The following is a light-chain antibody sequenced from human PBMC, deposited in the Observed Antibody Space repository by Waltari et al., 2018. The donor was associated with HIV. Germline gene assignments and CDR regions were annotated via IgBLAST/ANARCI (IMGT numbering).Light chain of an antibody. CDR3: SSYTSSSTYV. CDR2: EVS. V-gene: IGLV2-14*01. J-gene: IGLJ1*01. Sequence: QSALTQPASVSGSPGQSITISCTGTTSDVGGYNYVSWYQQPPGKAATLMIYEVSNRPSVLSNRFSGTKAGNTASLTISGLQAEDEADYCCSSYTSSSTYVFGTGTKVTVL. CDR1: TSDVGGYNY.